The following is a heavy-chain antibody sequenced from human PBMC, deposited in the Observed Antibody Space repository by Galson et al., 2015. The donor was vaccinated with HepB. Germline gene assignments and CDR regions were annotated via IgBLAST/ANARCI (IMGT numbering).Heavy chain of an antibody. CDR2: IKSKTDGGTT. Sequence: SLRLSCAASGFTFSNAWMNWVRQAPGKGLEWVGRIKSKTDGGTTDYAAPVKGRFSISRDDSKNTLYLQMNSLKTEDTAVYYCTTAGYCSSTSCYEIDYWGQGTLSPSPQ. CDR1: GFTFSNAW. V-gene: IGHV3-15*01. D-gene: IGHD2-2*01. J-gene: IGHJ4*02. CDR3: TTAGYCSSTSCYEIDY.